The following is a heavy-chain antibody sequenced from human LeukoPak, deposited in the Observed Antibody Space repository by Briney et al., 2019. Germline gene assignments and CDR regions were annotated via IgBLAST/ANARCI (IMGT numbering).Heavy chain of an antibody. J-gene: IGHJ4*02. Sequence: SETLSLTCTMSGGSFSSDYWNWIRQPPGKGLEWIGYIFHSGTTNYNPSLKSRVTISVDTSKNHCSLRLSSVTAADTAVYYCARGDPVGLFDDWGQGILVTASS. D-gene: IGHD1-26*01. V-gene: IGHV4-59*01. CDR3: ARGDPVGLFDD. CDR2: IFHSGTT. CDR1: GGSFSSDY.